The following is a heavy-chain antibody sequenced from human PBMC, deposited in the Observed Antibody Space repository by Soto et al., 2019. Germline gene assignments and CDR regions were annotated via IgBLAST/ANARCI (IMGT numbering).Heavy chain of an antibody. J-gene: IGHJ1*01. CDR1: GGTFSSYA. CDR2: IIPIFGTA. V-gene: IGHV1-69*01. Sequence: QVQLVQSGAEVKKPGSSVKVSCKASGGTFSSYAISWVRQAPGQGLEWMGGIIPIFGTANYAQKFQGRVTITADESTSTAYMELSSLRSEDTAVYYRAGGAGGYPPPPEYFQHWGQGTLVTVSS. D-gene: IGHD3-22*01. CDR3: AGGAGGYPPPPEYFQH.